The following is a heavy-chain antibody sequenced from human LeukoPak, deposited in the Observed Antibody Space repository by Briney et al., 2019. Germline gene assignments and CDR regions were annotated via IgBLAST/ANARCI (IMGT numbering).Heavy chain of an antibody. V-gene: IGHV1-2*02. J-gene: IGHJ4*02. D-gene: IGHD2-15*01. CDR3: AGGPSGAAAGYLSGAFLNY. CDR1: GYTFTGYY. Sequence: ASVKVSCKASGYTFTGYYLHWVRQAPGQGLEWMGWINPNSGGTNYAQKLQGRVTMTRDTSITTAYLELSRLKSDDTAVYYCAGGPSGAAAGYLSGAFLNYWGQGTLVTVSS. CDR2: INPNSGGT.